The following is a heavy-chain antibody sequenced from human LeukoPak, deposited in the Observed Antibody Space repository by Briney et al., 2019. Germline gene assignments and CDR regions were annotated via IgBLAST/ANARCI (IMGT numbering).Heavy chain of an antibody. Sequence: ASVEVSCKASGGTFSSYAISWVRQAPGQGLEWMGGIIPIFGTANYAQKFQGRVTITTDESTSTAYMELSSLRSEDTAVYYCAARSGGDCSGGSCYSGVYNIFDYWGQGTLVTVSS. CDR3: AARSGGDCSGGSCYSGVYNIFDY. J-gene: IGHJ4*02. CDR2: IIPIFGTA. V-gene: IGHV1-69*05. D-gene: IGHD2-15*01. CDR1: GGTFSSYA.